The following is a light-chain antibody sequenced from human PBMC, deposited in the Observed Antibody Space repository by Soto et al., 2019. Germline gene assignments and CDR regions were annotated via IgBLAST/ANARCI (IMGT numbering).Light chain of an antibody. CDR3: QHRSNWPQT. CDR1: QGVSNS. Sequence: EIVLTQSPATLSLSPGERATLSCRASQGVSNSIAWYQQKPGQAPRLLIYDASNRAAGTPARFSGSGSGRDFTLTISSLEPEDFAVYYCQHRSNWPQTFGQGTKVEIK. J-gene: IGKJ1*01. CDR2: DAS. V-gene: IGKV3-11*02.